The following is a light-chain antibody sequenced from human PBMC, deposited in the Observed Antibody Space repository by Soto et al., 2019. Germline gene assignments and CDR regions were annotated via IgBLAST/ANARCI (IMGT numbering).Light chain of an antibody. CDR3: SSYTSSSTVV. J-gene: IGLJ2*01. Sequence: QSVLTQPASVSGSPGQSITISCTGTSSDIGPYNYVSWYQQHTGKAPKLMIYDVSNRPSGISNRFSGSKSGNTASLTISGIPAEDEADYHCSSYTSSSTVVFGGGTKLTVL. CDR2: DVS. CDR1: SSDIGPYNY. V-gene: IGLV2-14*01.